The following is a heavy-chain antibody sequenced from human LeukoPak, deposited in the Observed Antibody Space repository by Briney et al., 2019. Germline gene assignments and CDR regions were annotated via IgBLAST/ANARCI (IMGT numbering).Heavy chain of an antibody. D-gene: IGHD3-16*01. J-gene: IGHJ4*02. CDR1: GFTFSDYY. CDR2: ISCSGSTI. Sequence: GGSLRLSCAASGFTFSDYYMSWIRQAPGKGLEWVSYISCSGSTIYYADSVKGRFTISRDNAKNSLYLQMNSLRAEDTAVYYCASRGYDYVWEGVDYWGQGTLVTVSS. V-gene: IGHV3-11*04. CDR3: ASRGYDYVWEGVDY.